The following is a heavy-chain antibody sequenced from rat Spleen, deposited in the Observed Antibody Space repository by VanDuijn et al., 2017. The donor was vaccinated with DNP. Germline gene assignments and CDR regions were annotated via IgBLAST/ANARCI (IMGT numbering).Heavy chain of an antibody. CDR3: ARHVLPLRVWDY. CDR2: ISYDGGPT. J-gene: IGHJ2*01. D-gene: IGHD1-4*01. V-gene: IGHV5-22*01. Sequence: EVQLVESGGGLVQPGWSLTLSCAASGFTFSDYYMAWVRQAPAKGLEWVAYISYDGGPTYNGDSVKGRFTISRDVAKSTLYLEMNSLRSEDMATYYCARHVLPLRVWDYWGQGVMVTVSS. CDR1: GFTFSDYY.